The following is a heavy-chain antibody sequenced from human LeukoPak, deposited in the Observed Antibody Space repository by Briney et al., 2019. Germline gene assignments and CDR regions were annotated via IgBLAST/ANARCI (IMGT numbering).Heavy chain of an antibody. CDR2: IIPIFGTA. CDR3: ARCRSPRRVGAIDY. CDR1: GGTFSSYA. J-gene: IGHJ4*02. Sequence: ASVKVSCKASGGTFSSYAISWVRQALGQGLEWMGGIIPIFGTANYAQKFQGRVTITADESTSTAYMELSSLRSEDTAVYYCARCRSPRRVGAIDYWGQGTLVTVSS. V-gene: IGHV1-69*13. D-gene: IGHD1-26*01.